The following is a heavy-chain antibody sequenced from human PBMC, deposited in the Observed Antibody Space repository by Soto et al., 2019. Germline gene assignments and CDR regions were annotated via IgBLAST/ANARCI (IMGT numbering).Heavy chain of an antibody. CDR1: GFSLTSTAVG. J-gene: IGHJ4*02. V-gene: IGHV2-5*02. CDR2: IYWDDDN. D-gene: IGHD6-19*01. CDR3: AHGSGWLSDY. Sequence: QITLKESGPTLVKHTQTLTLTCSFSGFSLTSTAVGVNRIRQPPGKALEWLALIYWDDDNHFSPSLKSRLSATKDTSKNPVVLTMANMDPVDTATYYCAHGSGWLSDYWGQGIMVTVFS.